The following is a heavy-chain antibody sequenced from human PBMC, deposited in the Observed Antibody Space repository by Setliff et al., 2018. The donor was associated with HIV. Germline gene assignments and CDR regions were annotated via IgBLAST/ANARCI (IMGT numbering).Heavy chain of an antibody. J-gene: IGHJ5*02. D-gene: IGHD3-3*02. Sequence: GASVKVSCKASGYNFTDYDINWVRQATGQGLEWMGWMNPNNCNTGYAEKFQGRVTMTRDTSISTAYMELSSLRSDDTAVYYCARGTAPRPASVLEFLEWLFPNWFDPWGQGTLVTVSS. CDR2: MNPNNCNT. CDR3: ARGTAPRPASVLEFLEWLFPNWFDP. V-gene: IGHV1-8*02. CDR1: GYNFTDYD.